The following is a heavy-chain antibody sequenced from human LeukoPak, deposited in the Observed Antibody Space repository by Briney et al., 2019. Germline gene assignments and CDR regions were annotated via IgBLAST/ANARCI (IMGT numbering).Heavy chain of an antibody. J-gene: IGHJ3*02. CDR3: ARDFAQILGAFDI. D-gene: IGHD3-3*01. Sequence: SETLSFTCTVSGGSISSSSFYWGWIRQPPGKGLEWIGSMSYSGSSYHNPSLKSRVTISVDTSKNQFSLKLSSVTAADTAVYYCARDFAQILGAFDIWGQGTMVTVSS. CDR1: GGSISSSSFY. V-gene: IGHV4-39*07. CDR2: MSYSGSS.